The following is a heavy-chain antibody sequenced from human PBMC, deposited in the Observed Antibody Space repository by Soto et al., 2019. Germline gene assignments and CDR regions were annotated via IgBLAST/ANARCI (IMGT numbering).Heavy chain of an antibody. CDR2: INHSGST. J-gene: IGHJ4*02. CDR3: ARGESHAWELLRI. D-gene: IGHD1-26*01. Sequence: SENPFLTRAVYGGGFSGFYLGWVRPPPGKGLEWIGEINHSGSTDYNPSLKSRVTISVETSKNQFSLKLSSVTAADTAVYYCARGESHAWELLRIWGQGTLVTVSS. V-gene: IGHV4-34*01. CDR1: GGGFSGFY.